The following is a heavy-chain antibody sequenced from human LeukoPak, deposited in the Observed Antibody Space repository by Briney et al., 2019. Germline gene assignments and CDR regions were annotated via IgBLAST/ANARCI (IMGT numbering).Heavy chain of an antibody. Sequence: GGSLRLSCAASGFTFSSYAMSWVRQAPGKGLEWVSATSGSGSSTYYADSVKGRFTISRDNSKNTLYLQMNSLRAEDTAVYYCAKDGAQSGSQLGFDYWGQGTLVTVSS. J-gene: IGHJ4*02. V-gene: IGHV3-23*01. CDR1: GFTFSSYA. CDR3: AKDGAQSGSQLGFDY. CDR2: TSGSGSST. D-gene: IGHD1-26*01.